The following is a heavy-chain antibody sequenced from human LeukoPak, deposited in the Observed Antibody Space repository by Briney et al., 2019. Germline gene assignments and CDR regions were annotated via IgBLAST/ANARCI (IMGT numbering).Heavy chain of an antibody. D-gene: IGHD3-22*01. J-gene: IGHJ4*02. CDR3: AKIYRYESSGYYYFDY. V-gene: IGHV3-23*01. Sequence: PGGSLRLSCVASGFTFSSYAMSWVRQAPGKGLEWVSTISGSGDNTYYADSVKGRFTISRDNSKNTLYLQMNSLRAEDTAMYYCAKIYRYESSGYYYFDYWGQGTLVTVSS. CDR2: ISGSGDNT. CDR1: GFTFSSYA.